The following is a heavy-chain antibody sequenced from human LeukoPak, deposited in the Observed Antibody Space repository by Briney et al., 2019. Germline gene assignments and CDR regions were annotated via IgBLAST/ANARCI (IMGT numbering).Heavy chain of an antibody. CDR2: IKSKTDGGTT. V-gene: IGHV3-15*01. CDR1: GFTFSSYE. D-gene: IGHD3-10*01. Sequence: GGSLRLSCAASGFTFSSYEMNWVRQAPGKGLEWVGRIKSKTDGGTTDYAAPVKGRFTISRDDSKNTLYLQMNSLKTEDTAVYYCTTFRMVRGTQGPSHWFDPWGQGALVTVSS. CDR3: TTFRMVRGTQGPSHWFDP. J-gene: IGHJ5*02.